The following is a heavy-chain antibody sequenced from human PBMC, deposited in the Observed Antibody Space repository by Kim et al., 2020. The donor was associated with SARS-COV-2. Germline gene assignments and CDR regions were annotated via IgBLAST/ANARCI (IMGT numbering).Heavy chain of an antibody. D-gene: IGHD6-13*01. CDR2: GVST. J-gene: IGHJ4*02. V-gene: IGHV3-23*01. Sequence: GVSTNTADPVTGRFTHSRDDSKNTLYLQMHSLRAEDTAVYYCANFRQPDFWGQGTLVTVSS. CDR3: ANFRQPDF.